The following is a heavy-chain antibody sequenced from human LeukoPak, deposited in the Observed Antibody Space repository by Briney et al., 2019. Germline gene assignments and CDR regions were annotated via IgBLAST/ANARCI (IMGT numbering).Heavy chain of an antibody. Sequence: PSETLSLTCTVSGGSISSYYWSWIRQPPGKGLEWIGYIYYSGSTNYNPSLKSRVTISVDTSKNQFSLKLSSVTAADTAVYYCARPTDYGDYSDAFDIWGQGTMVTVSS. CDR1: GGSISSYY. CDR2: IYYSGST. V-gene: IGHV4-59*01. CDR3: ARPTDYGDYSDAFDI. J-gene: IGHJ3*02. D-gene: IGHD4-17*01.